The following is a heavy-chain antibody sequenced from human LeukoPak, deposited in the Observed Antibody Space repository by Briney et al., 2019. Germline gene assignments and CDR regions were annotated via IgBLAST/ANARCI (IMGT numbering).Heavy chain of an antibody. CDR3: ARGLNWNYDLGWVAP. V-gene: IGHV1-18*01. J-gene: IGHJ5*02. CDR1: GYSFSSCS. CDR2: ISGYNGNT. D-gene: IGHD1-7*01. Sequence: ASVKVSCKASGYSFSSCSISWVRQAPGQGLEWMGWISGYNGNTNYAQKFQGRVTLTTDTSTSTAYMELRSLRSDDTAIYYCARGLNWNYDLGWVAPWGQETRVAVSS.